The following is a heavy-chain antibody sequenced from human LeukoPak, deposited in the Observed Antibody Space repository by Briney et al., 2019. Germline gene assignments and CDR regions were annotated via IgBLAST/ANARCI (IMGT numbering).Heavy chain of an antibody. Sequence: ASVKVSCKTSGYTFTGYFMHWVRQAPGQGLEWLGWINPDSGVTKYAQKFQGRVTMTRDTSISTAYMELSRLRSDDTAVYYCASRELGYSGQGTLVTVSS. V-gene: IGHV1-2*02. D-gene: IGHD1-26*01. CDR1: GYTFTGYF. CDR3: ASRELGY. CDR2: INPDSGVT. J-gene: IGHJ4*02.